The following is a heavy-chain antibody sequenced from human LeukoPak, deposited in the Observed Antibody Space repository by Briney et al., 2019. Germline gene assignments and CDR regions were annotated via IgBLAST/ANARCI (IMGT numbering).Heavy chain of an antibody. CDR1: GFTSSDYY. D-gene: IGHD3-10*01. Sequence: PGGSLRLSCTASGFTSSDYYMSWIRQAPGKGLEWVSYVSQSGSTIYYADSVKGRFTISRDNGKNSLYLQMNSLRAEDTGMYYCAREGHTYGSDYWGQGTLVTVSS. CDR2: VSQSGSTI. CDR3: AREGHTYGSDY. J-gene: IGHJ4*02. V-gene: IGHV3-11*01.